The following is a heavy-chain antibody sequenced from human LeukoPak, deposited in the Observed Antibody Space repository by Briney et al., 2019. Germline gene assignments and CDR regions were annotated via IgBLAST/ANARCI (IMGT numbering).Heavy chain of an antibody. V-gene: IGHV4-61*02. CDR2: IYINENT. Sequence: SETLSLTCTASGASVSSGGYYWRWIRQPAGKGLEWMGRIYINENTNYDASLKSRVTISVDTSKNQFSLKMNTVTASDAAVYYCASDWSKGSGWFDPWGPGTLVTVSS. CDR1: GASVSSGGYY. CDR3: ASDWSKGSGWFDP. J-gene: IGHJ5*02. D-gene: IGHD3-3*01.